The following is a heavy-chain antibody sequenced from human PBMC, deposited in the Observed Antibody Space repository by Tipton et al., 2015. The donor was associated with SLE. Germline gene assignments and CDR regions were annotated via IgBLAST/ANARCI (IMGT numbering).Heavy chain of an antibody. CDR2: IYYSGST. J-gene: IGHJ3*01. CDR3: ARHLCSGGSCYVSDAFDL. Sequence: TLSLTCTVSDDSFSTYYWSWIRQPPGGGLEWIGYIYYSGSTNYNPSLKSRVTISVDTSKNQFSLNLSSVTAADTAIYYCARHLCSGGSCYVSDAFDLWGQGTMVTVSA. CDR1: DDSFSTYY. D-gene: IGHD2-15*01. V-gene: IGHV4-59*07.